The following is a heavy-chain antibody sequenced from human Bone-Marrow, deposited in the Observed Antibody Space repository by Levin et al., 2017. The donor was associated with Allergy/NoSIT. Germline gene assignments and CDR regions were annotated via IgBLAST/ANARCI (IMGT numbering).Heavy chain of an antibody. CDR3: ARVFYSYGLEY. CDR1: GYNFRSYG. CDR2: IYVYNGNT. V-gene: IGHV1-18*01. Sequence: GESLKISCKTSGYNFRSYGISWVRQAPGQGLEWMGLIYVYNGNTNYAQRLQGRVTMTADTSTSTAYMELRSLRSDDTAVYFCARVFYSYGLEYWGQGTQITVSS. J-gene: IGHJ4*02. D-gene: IGHD3-16*02.